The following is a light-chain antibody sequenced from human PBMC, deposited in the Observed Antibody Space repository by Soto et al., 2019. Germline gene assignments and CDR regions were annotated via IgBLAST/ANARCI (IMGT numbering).Light chain of an antibody. CDR3: QHYSGDRAT. Sequence: DIQMTQSPSSLSAVVGDRVTISCRASQSINKWLAWYQHKPGKAPNLLIYEVSTLHSGVPSRFSGSGSGTEFTLTISSLRPDDFATYYCQHYSGDRATFGQGTKVDIK. V-gene: IGKV1-5*03. CDR1: QSINKW. CDR2: EVS. J-gene: IGKJ1*01.